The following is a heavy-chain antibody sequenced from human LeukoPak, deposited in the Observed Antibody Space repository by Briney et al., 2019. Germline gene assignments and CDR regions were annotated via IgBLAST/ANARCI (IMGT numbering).Heavy chain of an antibody. V-gene: IGHV4-39*01. CDR2: LYYTGST. Sequence: SETLSLTCTVSGGSISSSAYYWGWIRQPPGRGLEWIGSLYYTGSTYYNPSLKSRVTISVDTSKNQFSLNLSSVTAAETAVYYCASDFSGTYYHFDYWGQGTRVSVSS. D-gene: IGHD1-26*01. CDR3: ASDFSGTYYHFDY. CDR1: GGSISSSAYY. J-gene: IGHJ4*02.